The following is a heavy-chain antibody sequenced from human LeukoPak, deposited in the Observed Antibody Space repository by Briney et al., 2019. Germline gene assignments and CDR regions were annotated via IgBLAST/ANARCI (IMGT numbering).Heavy chain of an antibody. CDR3: ARGDYYDSSGIFHGPYWYFDL. J-gene: IGHJ2*01. CDR2: IYTSGST. CDR1: GGSISSYY. V-gene: IGHV4-4*07. D-gene: IGHD3-22*01. Sequence: SETLSLTCTVSGGSISSYYWSWIRQPAGKGLEWIGRIYTSGSTNYNPSLKSRVTMSVDTSKNQFSLKLSSVTAADTAVYYCARGDYYDSSGIFHGPYWYFDLWGRGTLVTVSS.